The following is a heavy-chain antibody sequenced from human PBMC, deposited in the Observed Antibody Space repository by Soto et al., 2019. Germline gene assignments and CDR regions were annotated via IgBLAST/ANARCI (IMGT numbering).Heavy chain of an antibody. CDR1: GFTFSTYW. V-gene: IGHV3-74*01. Sequence: EVQLVESGGGLVQPGGSLRLSCAASGFTFSTYWMQWVRQVPGEGLVWVSSISENGGITTYADSVKGRFTISRDNAKNTLYLQMNGLRVEDTAIYYCAREYYSSGPHWGQGTLVTVST. CDR3: AREYYSSGPH. J-gene: IGHJ1*01. CDR2: ISENGGIT. D-gene: IGHD3-10*01.